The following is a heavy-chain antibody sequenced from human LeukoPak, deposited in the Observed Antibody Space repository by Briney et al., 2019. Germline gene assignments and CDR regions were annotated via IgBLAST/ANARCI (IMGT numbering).Heavy chain of an antibody. CDR1: GYTFTAYS. CDR2: IYPGDSDT. Sequence: GESLKISCKGSGYTFTAYSIAWVGQTPGKGLEWMGIIYPGDSDTRYNPSFQGQVTIAADKSLSTAYLQWSSLKASDTAMYYCARPLNYYFGMDVWGQGTTVTVAS. J-gene: IGHJ6*02. V-gene: IGHV5-51*01. CDR3: ARPLNYYFGMDV.